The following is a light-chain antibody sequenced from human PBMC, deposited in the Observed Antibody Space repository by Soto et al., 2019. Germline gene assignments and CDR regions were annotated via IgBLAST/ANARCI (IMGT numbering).Light chain of an antibody. J-gene: IGLJ1*01. CDR3: NSYVGSNNYV. V-gene: IGLV2-8*01. Sequence: QSVLTQPPSASGSPGQSVTISCTVPSGDLTDNKYVSWFHQHPGKAPKLLIYEINKRPSGVPHRFSGSKSGNTASLTVSGLQAADEADYYCNSYVGSNNYVFGTGTKV. CDR1: SGDLTDNKY. CDR2: EIN.